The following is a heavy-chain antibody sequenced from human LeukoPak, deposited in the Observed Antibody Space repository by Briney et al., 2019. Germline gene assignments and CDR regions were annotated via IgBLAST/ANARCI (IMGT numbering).Heavy chain of an antibody. CDR2: ISSSGSTI. V-gene: IGHV3-48*03. Sequence: PGGSPRLSCAASGFTFSSYEMNWARQAPGKGLEWVSYISSSGSTIYYADSVKGRFTISRDNAKNSLYLQMNSLRAEDTAVYYCARGIAAAGSDYWGQGTLVTVSS. CDR3: ARGIAAAGSDY. D-gene: IGHD6-13*01. J-gene: IGHJ4*02. CDR1: GFTFSSYE.